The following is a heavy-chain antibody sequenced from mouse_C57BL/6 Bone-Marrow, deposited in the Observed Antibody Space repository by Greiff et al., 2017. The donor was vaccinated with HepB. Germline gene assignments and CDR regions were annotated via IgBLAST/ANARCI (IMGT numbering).Heavy chain of an antibody. J-gene: IGHJ2*01. D-gene: IGHD2-1*01. CDR1: GFNIKDDY. CDR2: IDPENGDT. V-gene: IGHV14-4*01. Sequence: EVQLQQSGAELVRPGASVKLSCTASGFNIKDDYMHWVKQRPEQGLEWIGWIDPENGDTEYASKFQGKATITADTSSNTAYLQLSSLTSEDTAVYYCTPGKYVYWGRGTTLTVSA. CDR3: TPGKYVY.